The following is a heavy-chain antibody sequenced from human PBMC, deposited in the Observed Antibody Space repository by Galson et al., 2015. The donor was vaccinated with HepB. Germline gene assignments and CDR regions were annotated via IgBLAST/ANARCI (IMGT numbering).Heavy chain of an antibody. J-gene: IGHJ2*01. D-gene: IGHD2-15*01. CDR2: ISSSSSYT. CDR3: ARSLGYCSGGSCSTFSL. Sequence: SLRLSCAASGFTFSDYYMSWIRQAPGKGLEWVSYISSSSSYTNYADSVKGRFTISRDNAKNSLYLQMNSLRAEDTAVYYCARSLGYCSGGSCSTFSLWGRGTLVTVSS. CDR1: GFTFSDYY. V-gene: IGHV3-11*03.